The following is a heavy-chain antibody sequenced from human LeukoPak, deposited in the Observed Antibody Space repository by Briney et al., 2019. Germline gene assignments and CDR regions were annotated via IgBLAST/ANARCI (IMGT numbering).Heavy chain of an antibody. CDR3: SRYTFVGGGYYNCYFDY. CDR2: IKHGGSEK. J-gene: IGHJ4*02. D-gene: IGHD1-26*01. V-gene: IGHV3-7*01. CDR1: GFTFSTYW. Sequence: GGSLRLSCAASGFTFSTYWMSWVRQAPGKGLEWVSDIKHGGSEKYYVDSVKGRFTISRDNAQNSLYLQKNSLRDEGTAVYYFSRYTFVGGGYYNCYFDYWGQGTLVTVSS.